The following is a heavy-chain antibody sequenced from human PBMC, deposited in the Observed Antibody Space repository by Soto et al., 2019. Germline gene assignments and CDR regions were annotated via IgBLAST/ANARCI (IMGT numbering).Heavy chain of an antibody. Sequence: SGTLSLTCAVYGGSFSGYYWSWIRQHPGKGLEWIGYIYYSGSTYYNPSLKSRVTISVDTSKNQFSLKLSSVTAADTAVYYCARTSYYDSSGPFDYWGQGTLVTVSS. V-gene: IGHV4-31*11. CDR1: GGSFSGYY. CDR2: IYYSGST. D-gene: IGHD3-22*01. CDR3: ARTSYYDSSGPFDY. J-gene: IGHJ4*02.